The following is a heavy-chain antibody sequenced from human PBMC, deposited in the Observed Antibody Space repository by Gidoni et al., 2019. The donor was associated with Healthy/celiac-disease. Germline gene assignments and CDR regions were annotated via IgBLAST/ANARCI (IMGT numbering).Heavy chain of an antibody. CDR1: GFSLSTSGVG. V-gene: IGHV2-5*02. Sequence: QITLKESGPTLVTPTQTLTLTCTFSGFSLSTSGVGVGWIRQPPGKALEWLSLIYWDDDKRYSPSLKSRLTITKDTSKNQVVLTMTNMDPVDTATYYCAHSRAPSSSSHYYYYMDVWGKGTTVTVSS. CDR3: AHSRAPSSSSHYYYYMDV. CDR2: IYWDDDK. D-gene: IGHD6-6*01. J-gene: IGHJ6*03.